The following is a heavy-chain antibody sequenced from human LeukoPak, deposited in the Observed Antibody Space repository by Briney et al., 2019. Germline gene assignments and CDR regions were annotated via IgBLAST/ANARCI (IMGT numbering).Heavy chain of an antibody. CDR3: VREGNELLSKNFDY. CDR2: INPHSGGT. V-gene: IGHV1-2*02. CDR1: GFTFTGYY. J-gene: IGHJ4*02. Sequence: ASVKVSFKASGFTFTGYYIHWVRQAPGQGLEWMGYINPHSGGTSSPQKFQGRLTMTRDTSISAAYMELSSLISDDTAMYYCVREGNELLSKNFDYWGQGTLVTVSS. D-gene: IGHD2-21*02.